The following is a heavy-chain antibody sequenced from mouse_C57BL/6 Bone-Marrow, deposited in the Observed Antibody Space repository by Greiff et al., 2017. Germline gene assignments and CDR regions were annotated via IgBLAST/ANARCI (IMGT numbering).Heavy chain of an antibody. J-gene: IGHJ4*01. CDR3: ASSPLYYGSPYYAMDY. CDR1: GFSLTSYG. Sequence: VQLQQSGPGLVAPSQSLSITCTVSGFSLTSYGVDWVRQSPGKGLEWLGVIWGVGSTNYNSALKSRLSISKDNSKSQVFLKMNSLQTDDTAMYYCASSPLYYGSPYYAMDYWGQGTSVTVSS. CDR2: IWGVGST. V-gene: IGHV2-6*01. D-gene: IGHD1-1*01.